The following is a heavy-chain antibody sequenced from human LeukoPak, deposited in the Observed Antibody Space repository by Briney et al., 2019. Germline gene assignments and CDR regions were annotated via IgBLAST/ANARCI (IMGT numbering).Heavy chain of an antibody. CDR3: ARGGGFSSYGSGTYRWSDQNWFDP. J-gene: IGHJ5*02. D-gene: IGHD3-10*01. CDR2: FDPEYGET. CDR1: GYTLTELS. V-gene: IGHV1-24*01. Sequence: ASVKVSCKVSGYTLTELSMHWVRQAPGKGLEWMGGFDPEYGETIYAQKFQGRVTMTEDTSTDTAYMELSRLGSDDTAVYYCARGGGFSSYGSGTYRWSDQNWFDPWGQGTLVTVSS.